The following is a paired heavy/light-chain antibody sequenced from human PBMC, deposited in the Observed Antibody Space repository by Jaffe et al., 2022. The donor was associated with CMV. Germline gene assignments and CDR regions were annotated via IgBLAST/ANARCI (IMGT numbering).Light chain of an antibody. V-gene: IGKV1-39*01. CDR3: QQSYSVPRT. J-gene: IGKJ1*01. CDR2: GAS. Sequence: DIQMTQSPSSLSASIGDRVTITCRAGQTLSNYLNWYQQKPGKAPKLLIYGASSLQTGVPSRFSGSGSGTHFTLTISSLQTEDFATYYCQQSYSVPRTFGQGTKVEIK. CDR1: QTLSNY.
Heavy chain of an antibody. CDR1: DDSISSYY. Sequence: QVQLQESGPGLVKPSETLSLTCDVSDDSISSYYWSWVRQPAEKGLEWIGRVYSTGIINYNPSLKSRVTMSIDTSKNQVSLKLSSVTAADTAVYYCAREIVTAGRAFDYWGQGALVTVSS. CDR3: AREIVTAGRAFDY. J-gene: IGHJ4*02. D-gene: IGHD6-13*01. CDR2: VYSTGII. V-gene: IGHV4-4*07.